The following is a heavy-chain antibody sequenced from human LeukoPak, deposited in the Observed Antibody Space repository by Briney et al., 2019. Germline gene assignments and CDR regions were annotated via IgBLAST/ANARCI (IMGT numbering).Heavy chain of an antibody. CDR3: GRAFPPLRTASAGDL. CDR1: GVSFSDYD. J-gene: IGHJ4*02. V-gene: IGHV3-21*01. D-gene: IGHD3-16*01. CDR2: ISGRSSHV. Sequence: GGSLRLSCSASGVSFSDYDMNWFRQAPGKGLEWISSISGRSSHVYYGDSVKGRFSISRDNAMNSVFLQMNSLGVEDTALYFCGRAFPPLRTASAGDLWGQGTLVTVSS.